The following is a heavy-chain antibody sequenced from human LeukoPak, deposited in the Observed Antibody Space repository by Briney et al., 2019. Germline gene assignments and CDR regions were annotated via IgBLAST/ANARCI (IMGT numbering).Heavy chain of an antibody. CDR2: INHSGST. J-gene: IGHJ4*02. CDR3: ARGRGEWLVLSYFDY. Sequence: SETLSLTCAVYGGSFSGYYWSWIRQPPGKGLEWIGEINHSGSTNYNPSLKSRVTISVDTSKNQFSLKLSSVTAADTAVYYCARGRGEWLVLSYFDYWGQGTLVTVSS. CDR1: GGSFSGYY. V-gene: IGHV4-34*01. D-gene: IGHD6-19*01.